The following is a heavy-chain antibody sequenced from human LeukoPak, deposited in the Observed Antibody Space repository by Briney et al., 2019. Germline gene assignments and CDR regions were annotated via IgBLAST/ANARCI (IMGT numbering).Heavy chain of an antibody. CDR1: GGSFSGYY. J-gene: IGHJ6*02. CDR2: INHSGST. CDR3: AGGAGYCSSTSCGATDYYYGMDV. V-gene: IGHV4-34*01. D-gene: IGHD2-2*01. Sequence: PSETLSLTCAVYGGSFSGYYWSWIRQPPGKGLEWIGEINHSGSTNYNPSLKSRVTISVDTSKNQFSLKLSSVTAADTAVYYCAGGAGYCSSTSCGATDYYYGMDVWGQGTTVTVSS.